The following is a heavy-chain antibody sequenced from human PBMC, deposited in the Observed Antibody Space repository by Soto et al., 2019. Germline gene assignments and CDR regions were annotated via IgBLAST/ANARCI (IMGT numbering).Heavy chain of an antibody. D-gene: IGHD6-6*01. CDR1: GAPISSHTYY. Sequence: SETLSLTCAVSGAPISSHTYYWVGIRQPPGKGLEWIGTISLGGTTYYSPSLKSRLTASLDTFNNQVSLILSSVTVTDTAVYFCVKQAVGSMSSEWGPGTLVTVSS. CDR3: VKQAVGSMSSE. J-gene: IGHJ4*02. CDR2: ISLGGTT. V-gene: IGHV4-39*01.